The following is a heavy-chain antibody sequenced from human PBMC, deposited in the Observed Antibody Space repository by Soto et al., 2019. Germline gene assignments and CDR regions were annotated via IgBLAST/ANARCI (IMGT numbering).Heavy chain of an antibody. CDR2: VSYDGSKE. CDR3: AGFSSGTYLFDL. Sequence: HPSETLSLTCSVSGGSISSFTYYWGWVRQAPGKGLEWVAVVSYDGSKEYYADSVKGRFTISRDTSRNTLYLQMNSLRTEDTAVYYCAGFSSGTYLFDLWGQGTPVTVSS. V-gene: IGHV3-30*03. CDR1: GGSISSFT. J-gene: IGHJ5*02. D-gene: IGHD1-26*01.